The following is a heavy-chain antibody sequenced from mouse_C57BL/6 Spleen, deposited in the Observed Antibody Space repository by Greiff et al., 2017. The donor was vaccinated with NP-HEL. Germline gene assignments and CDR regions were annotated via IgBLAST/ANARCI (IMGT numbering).Heavy chain of an antibody. CDR2: IDPETGGT. CDR3: TERGLTWFAY. V-gene: IGHV1-15*01. Sequence: QVLLKQSGAELVRPGASVTLSCKASGYTFTDYEMHWVKQTPVHGLEWIGAIDPETGGTAYNQKFKGKAILTADKSSSTADMELRSLTSEDSADYYCTERGLTWFAYWGQGTLVTVSA. CDR1: GYTFTDYE. J-gene: IGHJ3*01. D-gene: IGHD6-5*01.